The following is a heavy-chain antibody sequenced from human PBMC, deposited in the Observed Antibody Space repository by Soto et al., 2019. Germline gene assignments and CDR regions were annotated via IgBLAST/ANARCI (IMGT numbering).Heavy chain of an antibody. D-gene: IGHD3-10*01. J-gene: IGHJ4*02. Sequence: EVQLLESGGGLVQPGGSLRLSCAASGFTFSSYAMSWVRQAPGKGLEWVSAISGSGGSTYYADSVKGRFTISRDNSKNTLYLQMNSLRAEDTAVYYCAKDQRSLGLLWFGEPIGATFDYWGQGTLVTVSS. CDR3: AKDQRSLGLLWFGEPIGATFDY. CDR2: ISGSGGST. CDR1: GFTFSSYA. V-gene: IGHV3-23*01.